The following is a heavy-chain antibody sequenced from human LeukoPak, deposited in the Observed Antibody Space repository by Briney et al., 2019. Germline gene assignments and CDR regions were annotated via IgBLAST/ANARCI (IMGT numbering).Heavy chain of an antibody. CDR3: AKYYYDSSGYQAFDY. V-gene: IGHV3-23*01. Sequence: PGGSLRLSCAASGFTFSSYAMSWVRQAPGKGLEWVSAISGSGGSTYYADSVKGRFTISRDNSKNTLYLQMNSLRAEDTAVYYCAKYYYDSSGYQAFDYWGQGTLVTVSS. J-gene: IGHJ4*02. D-gene: IGHD3-22*01. CDR1: GFTFSSYA. CDR2: ISGSGGST.